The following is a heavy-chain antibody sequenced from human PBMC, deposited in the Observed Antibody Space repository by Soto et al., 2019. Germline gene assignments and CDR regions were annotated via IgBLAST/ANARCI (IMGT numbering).Heavy chain of an antibody. CDR2: ISAGKGDT. V-gene: IGHV1-3*01. CDR1: GYTFDDYP. D-gene: IGHD3-22*01. CDR3: ARDYYDGSGYTYFDY. Sequence: GASVKVSCKASGYTFDDYPMHWVRQAPGQRLEWMGWISAGKGDTKYSQQFQDRITITRDTSATTAYMELSSLRSEDTATYYCARDYYDGSGYTYFDYWGQGTLVTVSS. J-gene: IGHJ4*02.